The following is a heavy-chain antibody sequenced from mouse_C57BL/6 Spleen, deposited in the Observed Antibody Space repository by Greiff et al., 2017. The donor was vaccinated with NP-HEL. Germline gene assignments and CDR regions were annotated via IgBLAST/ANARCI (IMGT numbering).Heavy chain of an antibody. CDR2: IDPSDSET. J-gene: IGHJ1*03. CDR3: ARHEGSFRTGRYFDV. D-gene: IGHD4-1*01. CDR1: GYTFTSYW. V-gene: IGHV1-52*01. Sequence: QVQLQQPGAELVRPGSSVKLSCKASGYTFTSYWMHWVKQRPIQGLEWIGNIDPSDSETHYNQKFKDKATLTADKSSSTVYMELSRLTSEDSAVYFCARHEGSFRTGRYFDVWGTGTTVTVSS.